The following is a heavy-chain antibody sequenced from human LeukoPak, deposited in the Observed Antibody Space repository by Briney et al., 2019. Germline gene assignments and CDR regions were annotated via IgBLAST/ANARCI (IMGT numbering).Heavy chain of an antibody. V-gene: IGHV1-2*02. D-gene: IGHD2-2*02. CDR1: GYTFTGYY. Sequence: ASVKVSCKASGYTFTGYYMHWVRQAPGQGLKWMGWINPNSGGTNYAQKFQGRVTVTRDTSTSTVYMELSSLTSEDTAVYYCASSIVVVPAAIGAFDYWGQGTLVTVSS. CDR2: INPNSGGT. J-gene: IGHJ4*02. CDR3: ASSIVVVPAAIGAFDY.